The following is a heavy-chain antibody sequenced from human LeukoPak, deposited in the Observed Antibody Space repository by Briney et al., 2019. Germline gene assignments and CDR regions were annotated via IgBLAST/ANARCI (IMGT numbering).Heavy chain of an antibody. Sequence: GESLKISCKGSGYSFTSYWIGWVRQMPGKGLEWMGIIYPGDSDTRYSPSFQGQVTISADKSISTAYLQWSSLKVSDTAMYYCARCRGHEIRSVDSSGWSYWYFDLWGRGTLVTVSS. CDR2: IYPGDSDT. CDR1: GYSFTSYW. D-gene: IGHD6-19*01. J-gene: IGHJ2*01. V-gene: IGHV5-51*01. CDR3: ARCRGHEIRSVDSSGWSYWYFDL.